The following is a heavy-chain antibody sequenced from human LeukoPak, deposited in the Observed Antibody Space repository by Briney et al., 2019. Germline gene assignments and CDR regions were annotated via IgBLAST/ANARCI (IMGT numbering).Heavy chain of an antibody. D-gene: IGHD1-1*01. CDR3: ARDLAGGTTGAYYYYMDI. V-gene: IGHV3-74*01. CDR1: GFTFSSYW. Sequence: PGGSLRLSCAASGFTFSSYWMHWVRQAPGKGLVWVSRINSDGSGTSYADSVKGRFTIPRDNAKNTLYLQMNSLRAEDTAVYYCARDLAGGTTGAYYYYMDIWGKGTTVTVSS. CDR2: INSDGSGT. J-gene: IGHJ6*03.